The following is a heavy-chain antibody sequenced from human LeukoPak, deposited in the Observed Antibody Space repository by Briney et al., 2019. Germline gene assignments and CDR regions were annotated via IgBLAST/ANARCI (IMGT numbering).Heavy chain of an antibody. D-gene: IGHD6-6*01. Sequence: GGSLRLSCAASGFTFSSYSMNWVRQAPGKGLEWVSYISSSSSTIYYADSVKGRFTISRDNAKNSLYLQMNSLRAEDTAVYYCARDAEYSSSPDYYYYYMDVWGKGTTVTVSS. CDR3: ARDAEYSSSPDYYYYYMDV. J-gene: IGHJ6*03. CDR1: GFTFSSYS. V-gene: IGHV3-48*01. CDR2: ISSSSSTI.